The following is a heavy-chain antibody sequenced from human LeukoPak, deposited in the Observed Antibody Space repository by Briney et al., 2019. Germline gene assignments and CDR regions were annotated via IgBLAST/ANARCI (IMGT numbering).Heavy chain of an antibody. CDR3: ASSEMATHNIDY. D-gene: IGHD5-24*01. J-gene: IGHJ4*02. CDR1: GGSISSGGYS. V-gene: IGHV4-30-2*01. Sequence: PSQTLSLTCAVSGGSISSGGYSWSWIRQPPGKGLEWIGYIYHSGSTYYNPSLKSRVTISVDRSKNQFSLKLSSVTAADTAVYYCASSEMATHNIDYGGQGTLVTVSS. CDR2: IYHSGST.